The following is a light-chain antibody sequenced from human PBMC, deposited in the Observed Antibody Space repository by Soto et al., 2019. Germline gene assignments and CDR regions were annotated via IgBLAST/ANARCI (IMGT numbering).Light chain of an antibody. Sequence: EIVLTQAPATLSVSPGERATLSCRTSQSVGSNLAWYQQKPGQAPRLLIYGAFIRAPGFPVTFRGTGSGSEFTLTISRLQSEDGALYYCQQYDKWPYTFGQGTKVDIK. V-gene: IGKV3-15*01. J-gene: IGKJ2*01. CDR1: QSVGSN. CDR2: GAF. CDR3: QQYDKWPYT.